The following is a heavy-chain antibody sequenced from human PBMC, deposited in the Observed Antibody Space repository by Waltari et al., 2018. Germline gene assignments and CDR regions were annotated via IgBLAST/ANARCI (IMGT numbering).Heavy chain of an antibody. CDR3: LYSGSYVFDY. D-gene: IGHD3-10*01. V-gene: IGHV3-30*02. Sequence: QVQLVESGGGVVQPGGSLRLSCEASGFTFISYGMHWVRQAPGKGLEWVAFIRYDGSNKYYADSVKGRFTISRDNSKNTLYLQMNSLRAEDTAVYYCLYSGSYVFDYWGQGTLVTVSS. CDR2: IRYDGSNK. CDR1: GFTFISYG. J-gene: IGHJ4*02.